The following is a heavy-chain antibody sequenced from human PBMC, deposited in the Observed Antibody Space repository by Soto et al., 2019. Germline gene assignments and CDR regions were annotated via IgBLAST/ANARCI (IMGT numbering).Heavy chain of an antibody. CDR3: AGDVLLVVVSASRAAGWLDP. D-gene: IGHD2-15*01. Sequence: QLQLVQSGAEVKKPGSSVNVSCKTSGGSFSSNTITWVRQAPGQGLGWMGGIIPIFGKSNYAQKFQGRSTITADESTNTVYRELSRLRYEDTAVYYCAGDVLLVVVSASRAAGWLDPWGQGTRVTVSS. CDR2: IIPIFGKS. CDR1: GGSFSSNT. J-gene: IGHJ5*02. V-gene: IGHV1-69*01.